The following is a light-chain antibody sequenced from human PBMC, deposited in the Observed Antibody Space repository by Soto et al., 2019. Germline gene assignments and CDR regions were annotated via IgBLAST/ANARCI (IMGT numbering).Light chain of an antibody. CDR2: GAS. V-gene: IGKV3D-20*02. CDR1: QNVRTNY. CDR3: QQRSNWPIT. Sequence: EIVLTQSPGTLSLSPGERVTLSCRASQNVRTNYLAWYQQKPGQAPRLLIYGASTRASGIPERFSGSGSGTDFTLTISSLQSEDFAVYYCQQRSNWPITFGQGTRLEIK. J-gene: IGKJ5*01.